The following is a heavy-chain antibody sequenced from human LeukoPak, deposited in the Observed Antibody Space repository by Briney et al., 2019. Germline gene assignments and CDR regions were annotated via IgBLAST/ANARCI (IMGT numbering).Heavy chain of an antibody. CDR2: IWYDGSTK. Sequence: GRSLRLSCAASGFTFSGYGMHCAPQAPGKGLKWVAVIWYDGSTKYYAGSVKGRFTISRDNSKKTLYLQVNSLRAEDTALYYCAKYSIGWSHVYMDVWGKGTTVTVCS. CDR3: AKYSIGWSHVYMDV. J-gene: IGHJ6*03. D-gene: IGHD6-19*01. V-gene: IGHV3-33*06. CDR1: GFTFSGYG.